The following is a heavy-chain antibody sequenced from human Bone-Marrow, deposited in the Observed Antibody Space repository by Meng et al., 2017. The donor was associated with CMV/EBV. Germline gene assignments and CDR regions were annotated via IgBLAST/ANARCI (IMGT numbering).Heavy chain of an antibody. CDR2: ISSSSSYI. D-gene: IGHD5-18*01. CDR1: GFTFSNAW. Sequence: GESLKISCAASGFTFSNAWMSWVRLAPGKGLEWVSSISSSSSYIYYADSVKGRFTISRDNAKNSLYLQMNSLRAEDTAVYYCARDLYPKLYYFDYWGQGTLVTVSS. V-gene: IGHV3-21*01. CDR3: ARDLYPKLYYFDY. J-gene: IGHJ4*02.